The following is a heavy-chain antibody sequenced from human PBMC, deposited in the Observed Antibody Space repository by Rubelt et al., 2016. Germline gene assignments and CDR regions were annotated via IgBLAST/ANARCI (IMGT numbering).Heavy chain of an antibody. V-gene: IGHV4-34*01. D-gene: IGHD3-22*01. CDR1: GGSFSGYY. CDR3: ARDYYDSSGYYGWYFDL. J-gene: IGHJ2*01. CDR2: INHSGST. Sequence: QVQLQQWGAGLLKPSETLSLTCAVYGGSFSGYYWSWIRQPPGKGLEWIGEINHSGSTNYNPSLKGRVTISVDTSKNQFSLKLSSVTAADTAVYYCARDYYDSSGYYGWYFDLWGRGTLVTVSS.